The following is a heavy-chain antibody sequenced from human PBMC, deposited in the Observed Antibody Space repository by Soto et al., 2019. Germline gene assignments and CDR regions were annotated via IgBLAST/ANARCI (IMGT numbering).Heavy chain of an antibody. D-gene: IGHD3-3*01. J-gene: IGHJ4*02. CDR1: GYTFTSYD. CDR2: ISAYNGNT. CDR3: TTNKQLKICGVVDISFDY. V-gene: IGHV1-18*04. Sequence: GASVKVSCKASGYTFTSYDISWVRQAPGQGLEWMGWISAYNGNTNYAQKLQGRVTMTTDTSTSTAYIELRSLRSDDTAVYYCTTNKQLKICGVVDISFDYWGQGTSVTVSS.